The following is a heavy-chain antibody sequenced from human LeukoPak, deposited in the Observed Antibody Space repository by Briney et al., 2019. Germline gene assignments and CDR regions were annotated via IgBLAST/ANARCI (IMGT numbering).Heavy chain of an antibody. V-gene: IGHV4-34*01. CDR3: ARVINCSSTSCYPNYGMDV. J-gene: IGHJ6*02. CDR1: GGSFSGYY. Sequence: SETLSLTCAVYGGSFSGYYWSWIRQPPGKGLEWIGEINHSGSTNYNPSLKSRITISVDTSKNQFSLKLSSVTAADTAVYYCARVINCSSTSCYPNYGMDVWGQGTTVTVSS. CDR2: INHSGST. D-gene: IGHD2-2*01.